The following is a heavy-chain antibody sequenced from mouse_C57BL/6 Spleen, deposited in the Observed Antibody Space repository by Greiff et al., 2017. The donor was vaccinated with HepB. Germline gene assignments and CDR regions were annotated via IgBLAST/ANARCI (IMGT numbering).Heavy chain of an antibody. V-gene: IGHV5-16*01. CDR3: ARDPYYYGRRDWYFDV. CDR2: INYDGSST. J-gene: IGHJ1*03. D-gene: IGHD1-1*01. CDR1: GFTFSDYY. Sequence: DVQLVESEGGLVQPGSSMKLSCTASGFTFSDYYMAWVRQVPEKGLEWVANINYDGSSTYYLDSLKSRFIISRDNAKNILYLQMSSLKSEDTATYYCARDPYYYGRRDWYFDVWGTGTTVTVSS.